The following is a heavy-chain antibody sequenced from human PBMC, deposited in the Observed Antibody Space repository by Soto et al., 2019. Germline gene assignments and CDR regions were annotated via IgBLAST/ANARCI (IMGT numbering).Heavy chain of an antibody. D-gene: IGHD2-15*01. J-gene: IGHJ6*02. CDR2: ISFDGRKE. CDR1: EFTFSSYA. Sequence: QLVESGGRGVQPGRSLRLSCEASEFTFSSYAMHWVRQAPGRGLEWVALISFDGRKEYYADSVKGRFIVSRDNSRSMVYLQIDSLRPDDTAIYYCARPIPRWSYHYGMDVWGQGTTVTVSS. V-gene: IGHV3-30*03. CDR3: ARPIPRWSYHYGMDV.